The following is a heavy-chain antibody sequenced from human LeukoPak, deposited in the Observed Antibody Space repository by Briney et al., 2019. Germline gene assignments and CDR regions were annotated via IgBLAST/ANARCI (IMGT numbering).Heavy chain of an antibody. V-gene: IGHV1-69*04. CDR1: GGTFSSYA. CDR3: AKGVWGSGWYYYYYGLDV. Sequence: ASVKVSCKASGGTFSSYAISWVRQAPGQGLEWMGRIIPILGIANYAQKFQGRVTITADKSTSTAYMEVRSLRSEDTAMYYCAKGVWGSGWYYYYYGLDVWGQGTTVTVSS. J-gene: IGHJ6*02. CDR2: IIPILGIA. D-gene: IGHD6-19*01.